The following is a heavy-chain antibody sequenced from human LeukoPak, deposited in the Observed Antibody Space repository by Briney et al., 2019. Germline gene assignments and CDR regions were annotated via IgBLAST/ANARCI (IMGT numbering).Heavy chain of an antibody. D-gene: IGHD6-19*01. CDR3: ARSGSSGWYECDS. Sequence: PGGSLRLSCAASGFTFSSYAMSWVRQAPGKGLEWVSAISGSGGSTYYADSVKGRFTISRDNSKNTLYLQMNSLRAEDTAVYYCARSGSSGWYECDSWGQGTLVTVSS. V-gene: IGHV3-23*01. J-gene: IGHJ5*01. CDR2: ISGSGGST. CDR1: GFTFSSYA.